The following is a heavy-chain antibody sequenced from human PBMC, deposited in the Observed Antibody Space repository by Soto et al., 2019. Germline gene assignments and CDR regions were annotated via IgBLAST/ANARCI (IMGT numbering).Heavy chain of an antibody. D-gene: IGHD6-25*01. CDR2: IKGDGSAK. CDR3: ARDVSPVSSGYYLDAFDI. J-gene: IGHJ3*02. V-gene: IGHV3-7*05. CDR1: GFTFGNYW. Sequence: EVQLVESGGGLVQPGGSLRLSCAASGFTFGNYWMTWVRQAPGKGLEWVANIKGDGSAKSYLDSVRGRFTVSRDNAEKSLFLQMNILRAEDTALYYCARDVSPVSSGYYLDAFDIWGQGTMVTVS.